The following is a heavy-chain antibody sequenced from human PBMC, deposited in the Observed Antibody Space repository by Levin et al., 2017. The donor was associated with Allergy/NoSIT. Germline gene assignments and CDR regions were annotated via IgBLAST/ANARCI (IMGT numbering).Heavy chain of an antibody. CDR3: ARMVANYDREGLLPD. D-gene: IGHD3-9*01. Sequence: SETLSLTCTVSGASISSRSYYWGWIRQRAGKGLEYIGHIYTSVNTKYNPSLNSRVTISIDTSKNQFSLKLSFVTAADTAVYFCARMVANYDREGLLPDWGQGTLVTVSS. V-gene: IGHV4-61*09. CDR1: GASISSRSYY. CDR2: IYTSVNT. J-gene: IGHJ4*02.